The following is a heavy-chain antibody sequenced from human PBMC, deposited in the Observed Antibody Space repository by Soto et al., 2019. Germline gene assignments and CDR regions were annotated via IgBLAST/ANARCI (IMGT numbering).Heavy chain of an antibody. CDR3: ARRGGSYSRNLEF. J-gene: IGHJ4*02. D-gene: IGHD1-26*01. CDR1: GGSISSATYY. Sequence: SGTLSLTCTVSGGSISSATYYWGWIRQPPGKGLEWIGSIYYTGSPYYNPSLKSRVTISVDTSKNQFSLSLSHVTAAGTAVYYCARRGGSYSRNLEFWGQGTLVTVSS. CDR2: IYYTGSP. V-gene: IGHV4-39*01.